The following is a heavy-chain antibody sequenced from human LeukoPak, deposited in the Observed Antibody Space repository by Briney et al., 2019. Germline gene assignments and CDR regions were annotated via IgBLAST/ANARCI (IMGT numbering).Heavy chain of an antibody. CDR2: INHSGST. Sequence: PSETLSLTCAVYGGSFSGYYWSWIRQPPGKGLEWIGEINHSGSTNYNPSLKSRVTISVDTSKNQFSLKLSSVTAADTAVYYCARRRVLRFLEWLPPPFDPWGQGTLVTVSS. J-gene: IGHJ5*02. CDR3: ARRRVLRFLEWLPPPFDP. D-gene: IGHD3-3*01. V-gene: IGHV4-34*01. CDR1: GGSFSGYY.